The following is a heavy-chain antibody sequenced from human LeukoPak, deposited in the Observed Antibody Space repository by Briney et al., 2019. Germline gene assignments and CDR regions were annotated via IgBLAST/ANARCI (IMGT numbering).Heavy chain of an antibody. Sequence: GASVKVSCKASGYTFITYGINWVRQAPGQGLEWMGWISPYDGSTNYAQKLQGRVTMTTDTSTSTAYMELRSLRSDDTAVYYCARDRNTYYYDSSGYYPLDYWGQGTLVTVSS. CDR1: GYTFITYG. V-gene: IGHV1-18*01. CDR2: ISPYDGST. J-gene: IGHJ4*02. CDR3: ARDRNTYYYDSSGYYPLDY. D-gene: IGHD3-22*01.